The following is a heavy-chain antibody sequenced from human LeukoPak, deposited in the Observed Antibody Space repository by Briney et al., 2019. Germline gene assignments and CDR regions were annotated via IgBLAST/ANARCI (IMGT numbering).Heavy chain of an antibody. CDR3: ARGDSY. J-gene: IGHJ4*02. CDR2: ISYDGSNK. CDR1: GFTFSSYA. Sequence: GGSLRLSCAASGFTFSSYAMHWVRQAPGKGLEWVAVISYDGSNKYYADSVKGRFTISRDNSKNTLYQQMNSLRAEDTAVYYCARGDSYWGQGTLVTVSS. V-gene: IGHV3-30-3*01.